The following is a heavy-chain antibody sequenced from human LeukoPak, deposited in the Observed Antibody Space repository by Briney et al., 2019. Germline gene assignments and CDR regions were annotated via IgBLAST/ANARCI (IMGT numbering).Heavy chain of an antibody. CDR3: ARDFRFAAFDI. J-gene: IGHJ3*02. CDR2: IYTSGST. V-gene: IGHV4-61*02. CDR1: GGSISSGTYY. D-gene: IGHD3-10*01. Sequence: PSQTLSLTCTVSGGSISSGTYYWSWIRQPAGKGLEWIGRIYTSGSTNYNPSLKSRVTISVDTSKNQFSLKLRSVTAADTAVYYCARDFRFAAFDIWGQGTMVTVSS.